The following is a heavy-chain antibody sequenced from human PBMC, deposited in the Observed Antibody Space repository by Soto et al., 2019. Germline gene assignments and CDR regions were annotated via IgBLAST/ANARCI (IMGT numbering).Heavy chain of an antibody. J-gene: IGHJ4*02. CDR2: IYSGGIT. CDR3: ARGGRRPWNFDS. V-gene: IGHV3-53*01. Sequence: EVQLVESGGDLIQPGGSLRLSCAASGFSVSSNYMNWVRQAPGKGLDWVSAIYSGGITYYADSVKGRFTISRDNSKNTLYLQMNSLRAEDTAVYYCARGGRRPWNFDSWGQGTLVTVSS. CDR1: GFSVSSNY. D-gene: IGHD1-1*01.